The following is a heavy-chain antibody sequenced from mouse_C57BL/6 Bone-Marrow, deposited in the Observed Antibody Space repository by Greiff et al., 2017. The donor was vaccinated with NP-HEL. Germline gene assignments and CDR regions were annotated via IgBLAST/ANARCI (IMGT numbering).Heavy chain of an antibody. D-gene: IGHD2-4*01. CDR3: ARNDDYDDGYAMDY. CDR1: EYEFPSHD. Sequence: EVQGVESGGGLVQPGESLKFSCESNEYEFPSHDMSWVRQTPEKRLELVAAINSDGGSTYYTDTMERRSIFSRDNTNKTLYLQLSSLRSEDTALYYCARNDDYDDGYAMDYWGQGTSVTVSS. CDR2: INSDGGST. V-gene: IGHV5-2*01. J-gene: IGHJ4*01.